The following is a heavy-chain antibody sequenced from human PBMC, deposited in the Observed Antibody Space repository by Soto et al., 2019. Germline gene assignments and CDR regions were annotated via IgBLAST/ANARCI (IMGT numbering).Heavy chain of an antibody. D-gene: IGHD3-22*01. V-gene: IGHV2-5*02. Sequence: SGPTLVNPTQTLTLTCTFSGFSLSTSGVGVGWIRQPPGKALEWLALIYWDDDKRYSPSLKSRLTITKDTSKNQVVLTMTNMDPVDTATYYCARHRGYYYDSSGYYPDPWGQGTLVTVSS. CDR3: ARHRGYYYDSSGYYPDP. CDR2: IYWDDDK. CDR1: GFSLSTSGVG. J-gene: IGHJ5*02.